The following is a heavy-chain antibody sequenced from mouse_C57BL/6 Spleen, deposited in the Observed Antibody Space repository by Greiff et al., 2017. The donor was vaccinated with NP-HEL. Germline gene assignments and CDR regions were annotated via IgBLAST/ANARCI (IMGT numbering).Heavy chain of an antibody. D-gene: IGHD2-3*01. CDR3: ARQIYDGSYFDY. CDR2: IDPSDSET. J-gene: IGHJ2*01. Sequence: QVQLKQPGAELVRPGSSVKLSCKASGYTFTSYWMHWVKQRPIQGLEWIGNIDPSDSETHYNQKFKDKATLTVDKSSSTAYMQLSSLTSEDSAVYYCARQIYDGSYFDYWGQGTTLTVSS. CDR1: GYTFTSYW. V-gene: IGHV1-52*01.